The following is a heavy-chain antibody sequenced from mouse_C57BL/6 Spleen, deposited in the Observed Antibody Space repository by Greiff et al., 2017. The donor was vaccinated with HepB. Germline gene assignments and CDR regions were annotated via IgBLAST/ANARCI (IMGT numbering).Heavy chain of an antibody. CDR3: ARASRNDEGYAMDD. Sequence: QVQLLQSGAELVQPGASVKISCKASGYAFSSYWMHWVKQRPGKGLAWIGQIYPGDGDTNYNGKFKGQATLTADKSSSTAYMQLSSLTSEDSAVYFGARASRNDEGYAMDDWGQGTSVTVSS. CDR2: IYPGDGDT. V-gene: IGHV1-80*01. D-gene: IGHD2-14*01. J-gene: IGHJ4*01. CDR1: GYAFSSYW.